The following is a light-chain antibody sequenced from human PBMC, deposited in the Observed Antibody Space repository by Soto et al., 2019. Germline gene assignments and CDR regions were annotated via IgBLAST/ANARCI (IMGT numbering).Light chain of an antibody. CDR3: AVWDDRLNGYV. V-gene: IGLV1-44*01. CDR1: SSNIGSNT. CDR2: SND. Sequence: QSVLTQPPSASGTPGQRVTISCSGSSSNIGSNTVNWYQHLPGAAPKLLIQSNDQRPSGVPDRFSGSQSGTSASLAISGLQSEDHADYYCAVWDDRLNGYVFGTGTKLTVL. J-gene: IGLJ1*01.